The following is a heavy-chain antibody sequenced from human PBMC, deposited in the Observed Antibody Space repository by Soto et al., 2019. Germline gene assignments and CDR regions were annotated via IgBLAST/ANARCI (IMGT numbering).Heavy chain of an antibody. CDR3: ARDGLKWELQRPPNWFDP. D-gene: IGHD1-26*01. J-gene: IGHJ5*02. Sequence: ASVKVSCKASGYTFTGYYMHWVRQAPGQGLEWMGWINPNSGGTNYAQKFQGRVTMTRDTSISTAYMEPSRLRSDDTAVYYCARDGLKWELQRPPNWFDPWGQGTLVTVSS. CDR2: INPNSGGT. V-gene: IGHV1-2*02. CDR1: GYTFTGYY.